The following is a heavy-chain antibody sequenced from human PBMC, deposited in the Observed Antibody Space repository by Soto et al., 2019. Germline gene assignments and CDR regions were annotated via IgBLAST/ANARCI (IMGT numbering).Heavy chain of an antibody. CDR2: MKQDGSEI. CDR1: GFTFSSYW. D-gene: IGHD6-6*01. V-gene: IGHV3-7*01. CDR3: ARIGYRSSSFDY. Sequence: EVQLVESGGGLVQPGGSLRLSCAASGFTFSSYWMSWVRQAPGKGLEWVANMKQDGSEIHYMDSMKGRFTLSRDNAKNSLYLHMNSLRPEDTAVYYCARIGYRSSSFDYWGQGTLVTVSS. J-gene: IGHJ4*02.